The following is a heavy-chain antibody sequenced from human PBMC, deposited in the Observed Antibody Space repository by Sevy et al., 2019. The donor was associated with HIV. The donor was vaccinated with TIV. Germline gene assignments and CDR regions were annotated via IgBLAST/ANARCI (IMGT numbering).Heavy chain of an antibody. Sequence: ASVKVSCKASGYTFIDYYIHWVRQAPGQGLEWMGWINPDNGGTNYAQKFQGRVTMTRDTSISTAYMELSRLRSDDTAVYYCARGLIMIRFGGVIANGGDAFDIWGQGTMLTVSS. CDR1: GYTFIDYY. D-gene: IGHD3-16*02. CDR3: ARGLIMIRFGGVIANGGDAFDI. J-gene: IGHJ3*02. CDR2: INPDNGGT. V-gene: IGHV1-2*02.